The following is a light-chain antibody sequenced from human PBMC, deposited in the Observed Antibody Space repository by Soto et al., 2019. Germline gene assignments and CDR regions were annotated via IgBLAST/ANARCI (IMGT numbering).Light chain of an antibody. CDR2: DDS. J-gene: IGLJ1*01. CDR3: SSYTSSSTHV. Sequence: QSALTQPASVSGSPGQSITISCTGTSSDVGAYKHVSWHQQHPGKVPKLMIYDDSNRPSGVSDRFSGSKSGNTASLTISGLQPEDEADYYCSSYTSSSTHVFGPGTKLTVL. V-gene: IGLV2-14*03. CDR1: SSDVGAYKH.